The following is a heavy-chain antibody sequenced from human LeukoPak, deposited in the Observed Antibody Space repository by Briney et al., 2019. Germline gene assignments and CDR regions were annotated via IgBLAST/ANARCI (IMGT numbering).Heavy chain of an antibody. Sequence: GGSLRLSCAASGFIFSGYGMHWVRQAPGKGLQWVAFIRYEGSNKYYADSVKGRFTISRDNSKNTLYLQMNSLRVEDTAVYYCAKESDVAAAGIDYWGQGTLVTVSS. CDR1: GFIFSGYG. J-gene: IGHJ4*02. V-gene: IGHV3-30*02. D-gene: IGHD6-13*01. CDR2: IRYEGSNK. CDR3: AKESDVAAAGIDY.